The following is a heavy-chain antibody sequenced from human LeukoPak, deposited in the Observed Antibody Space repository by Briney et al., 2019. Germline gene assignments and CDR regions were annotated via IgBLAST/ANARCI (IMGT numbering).Heavy chain of an antibody. V-gene: IGHV3-30-3*01. CDR3: ARDVVGSSNNGMDV. J-gene: IGHJ6*02. CDR1: GFTFSSYA. Sequence: GGSLRLSCAASGFTFSSYAMHWVRQAPGKGLEWVAVISYDGSNKYYADSVKGRFTISRDNSKNTLYLQMNSLRAEDTAVYYCARDVVGSSNNGMDVWGQGTTVTVSS. D-gene: IGHD6-13*01. CDR2: ISYDGSNK.